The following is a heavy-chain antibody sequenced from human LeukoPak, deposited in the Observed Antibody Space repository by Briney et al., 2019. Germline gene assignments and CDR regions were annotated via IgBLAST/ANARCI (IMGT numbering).Heavy chain of an antibody. CDR1: GYTFTSYY. CDR3: ARVDDSSGYYFRYYYYYGMDV. Sequence: ASVKVSCKASGYTFTSYYMHWVRQAPGQGLEWMGIINPSGGGTSYAQKFQGRVTMTRDTSTSTVYMELSSLRSEDTAVYYCARVDDSSGYYFRYYYYYGMDVWGQGTTVTVSS. CDR2: INPSGGGT. J-gene: IGHJ6*02. D-gene: IGHD3-22*01. V-gene: IGHV1-46*01.